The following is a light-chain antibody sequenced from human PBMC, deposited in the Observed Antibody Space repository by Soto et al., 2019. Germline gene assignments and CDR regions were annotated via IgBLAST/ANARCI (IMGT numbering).Light chain of an antibody. V-gene: IGKV3-15*01. CDR1: QSVSSN. CDR2: GAS. Sequence: IVMTQSPATLSVSPGERATLSCRASQSVSSNLAWYQQTPGQAPRLLIFGASTRATGIPARFSGSGSGTEFTLTITSLQSEDFAVYYCQHYNIWPYTFGQGTTLEIK. CDR3: QHYNIWPYT. J-gene: IGKJ2*01.